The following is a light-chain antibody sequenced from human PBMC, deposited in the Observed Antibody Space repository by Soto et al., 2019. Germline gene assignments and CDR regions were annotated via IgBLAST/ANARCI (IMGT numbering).Light chain of an antibody. CDR3: STYTSSSTLV. Sequence: QSALTQPASVSGSPGQSITISCTGTSSDVGGYNYVSWYQQHPGKAPKLMIYDVSNRPSGVSNRFSGSKSGNTASLTISGLHAEDEADYYCSTYTSSSTLVFGTGTKGTVL. V-gene: IGLV2-14*01. CDR1: SSDVGGYNY. CDR2: DVS. J-gene: IGLJ1*01.